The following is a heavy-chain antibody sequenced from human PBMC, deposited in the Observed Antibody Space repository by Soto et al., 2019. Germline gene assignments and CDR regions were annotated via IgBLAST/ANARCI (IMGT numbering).Heavy chain of an antibody. CDR3: ARAGDNFDY. J-gene: IGHJ4*02. Sequence: ETLSLTCAVYGGSFIGYYWSCIRQPPGKGLEWIGEINHSGSTNYNPSLKSRVTISVDTSKNQFSLKLSSVTAADTAVYYCARAGDNFDYWGQGTLVTVSS. CDR2: INHSGST. V-gene: IGHV4-34*01. CDR1: GGSFIGYY.